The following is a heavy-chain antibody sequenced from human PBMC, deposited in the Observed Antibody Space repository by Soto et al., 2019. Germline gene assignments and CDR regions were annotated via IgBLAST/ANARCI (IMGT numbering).Heavy chain of an antibody. CDR3: ARGGLGYCSGGSCYSAELSRYYYGMDV. V-gene: IGHV4-31*03. Sequence: QVQLQESGPGLVKPSQTLSLTCTVSGGSISSGGYYWSWIRQHPGKGLEWIGYIYYSGSTYYNPSLKSRVTISVDTSKNQLSLKLSSVTAAVTAVYYCARGGLGYCSGGSCYSAELSRYYYGMDVWGQGTTVTVSS. D-gene: IGHD2-15*01. CDR1: GGSISSGGYY. J-gene: IGHJ6*02. CDR2: IYYSGST.